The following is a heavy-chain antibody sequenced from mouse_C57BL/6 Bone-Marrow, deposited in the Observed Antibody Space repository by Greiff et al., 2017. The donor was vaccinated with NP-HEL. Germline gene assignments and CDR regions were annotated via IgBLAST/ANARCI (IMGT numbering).Heavy chain of an antibody. V-gene: IGHV6-3*01. J-gene: IGHJ4*01. CDR3: TGNGSSSYAMDY. D-gene: IGHD1-1*01. CDR1: GFTFSNYW. CDR2: IRLKSDNYAT. Sequence: EVKLEESGGGLVQPGGSMKLSCVASGFTFSNYWMNWVRQSPEKGLEWVAQIRLKSDNYATHYAESVKGRFTISRDDSKSSVYLQMNNLRAEDTGIYYCTGNGSSSYAMDYWGQGTSVTVSS.